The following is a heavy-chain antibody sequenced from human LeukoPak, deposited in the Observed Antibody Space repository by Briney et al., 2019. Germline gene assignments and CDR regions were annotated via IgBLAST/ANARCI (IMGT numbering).Heavy chain of an antibody. CDR3: ARDSRRYCSGGSCYLVY. D-gene: IGHD2-15*01. CDR1: GYIFTSYG. V-gene: IGHV1-18*01. CDR2: ISAYNGNT. Sequence: ASVKVSCTASGYIFTSYGISWVRQAPGQGLEWMGWISAYNGNTNYAQKFQGRVTMTTDTSTSTAYMELRSLRSDDTAVYYCARDSRRYCSGGSCYLVYWGQGTLVTVSS. J-gene: IGHJ4*02.